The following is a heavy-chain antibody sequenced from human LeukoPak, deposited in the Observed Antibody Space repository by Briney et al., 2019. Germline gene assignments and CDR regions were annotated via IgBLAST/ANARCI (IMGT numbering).Heavy chain of an antibody. V-gene: IGHV4-31*03. CDR3: AREALETYYFDY. D-gene: IGHD1-1*01. J-gene: IGHJ4*02. CDR2: IYYSGST. Sequence: PSETLSLTCTVSGGSISSGGYYWSWIRQHPGKGLEWIGYIYYSGSTYYNPSLKSRVTISVDTSKNQFSLKLSSVTAADTAVYYCAREALETYYFDYWGQRTLVTVSS. CDR1: GGSISSGGYY.